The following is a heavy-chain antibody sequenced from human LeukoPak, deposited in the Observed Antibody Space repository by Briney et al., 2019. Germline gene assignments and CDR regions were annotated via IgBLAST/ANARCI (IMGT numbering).Heavy chain of an antibody. V-gene: IGHV3-30*18. D-gene: IGHD3-10*01. CDR3: AKDEHRGSGTAGY. CDR2: ISYDGSNK. CDR1: GFTFSSYG. Sequence: PGGSLRLSCAASGFTFSSYGMHWVRQAPGKGLEWVAVISYDGSNKYYADSVKGRFTISRDNSKNTLYLQMNSLRAEDTAVYYCAKDEHRGSGTAGYWGQGTLVTVSS. J-gene: IGHJ4*02.